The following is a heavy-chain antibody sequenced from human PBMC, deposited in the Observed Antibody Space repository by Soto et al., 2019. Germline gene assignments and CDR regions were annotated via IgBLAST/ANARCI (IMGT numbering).Heavy chain of an antibody. J-gene: IGHJ4*02. D-gene: IGHD6-19*01. CDR1: GYTFTSYG. CDR2: VSAYNGNT. CDR3: ARDRGFDSSGWYDY. Sequence: GASVKVSCKASGYTFTSYGISWVRQAPGQGLEWMGWVSAYNGNTNYARKLQGRVTMTTDTSTSTAYMELRSLRSDDTAVYYCARDRGFDSSGWYDYWGQGTLVTVSS. V-gene: IGHV1-18*01.